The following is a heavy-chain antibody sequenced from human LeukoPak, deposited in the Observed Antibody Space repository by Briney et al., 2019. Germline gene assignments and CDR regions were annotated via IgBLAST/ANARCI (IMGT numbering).Heavy chain of an antibody. V-gene: IGHV3-33*01. Sequence: GRSLRLSCAASAFTFSYYGMHWVRQAPGKGLEWVAVIWANGNDEYYADSVKGRFTISRDNSKNTLYLQMNSLRAEDTALYYCASGGVAAQLFADFDYWGQGTLVTVSS. CDR3: ASGGVAAQLFADFDY. CDR1: AFTFSYYG. D-gene: IGHD6-13*01. CDR2: IWANGNDE. J-gene: IGHJ4*02.